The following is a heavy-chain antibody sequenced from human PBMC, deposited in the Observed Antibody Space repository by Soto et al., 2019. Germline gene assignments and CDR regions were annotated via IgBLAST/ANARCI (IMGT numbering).Heavy chain of an antibody. V-gene: IGHV4-61*01. CDR3: ARATRGYSYGASDY. Sequence: QAQLQESGPGLVKPSETLSLTCTVSVGSVSSDNYYWSWIRQTPGKGLEWIGCICNSGNTNYNPSLRSRVTMSVDTSKIQFALKLTSVTAADTAVYYCARATRGYSYGASDYWGQGTLVTVSS. CDR2: ICNSGNT. D-gene: IGHD5-18*01. CDR1: VGSVSSDNYY. J-gene: IGHJ4*02.